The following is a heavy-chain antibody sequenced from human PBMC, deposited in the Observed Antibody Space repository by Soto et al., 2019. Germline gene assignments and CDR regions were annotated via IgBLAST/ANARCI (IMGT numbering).Heavy chain of an antibody. Sequence: PGESRKISCKGSGYSFTSYWISWVRQMPGKGLEWMGRIDPSDSYTNYSPSFQGHVTISADKSISTAYLQWSSLKASDTAMYYCARPGLERGVNSGIQFHRYYDFSGSGSLGTVFS. D-gene: IGHD3-10*01. V-gene: IGHV5-10-1*01. J-gene: IGHJ5*01. CDR1: GYSFTSYW. CDR2: IDPSDSYT. CDR3: ARPGLERGVNSGIQFHRYYDF.